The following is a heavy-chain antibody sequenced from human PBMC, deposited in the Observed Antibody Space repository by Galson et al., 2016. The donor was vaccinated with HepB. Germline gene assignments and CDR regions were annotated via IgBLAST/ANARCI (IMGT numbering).Heavy chain of an antibody. Sequence: SETLSLTCGVSGYSISRGYYWGWIRQSPGKGLEWIANINHRGTTYYNPSLKSRLTISIDTSKNRFSLRLSSVTAADTAVFYCARVAATGIDYWGQGTLVTVSS. D-gene: IGHD6-13*01. J-gene: IGHJ4*02. CDR1: GYSISRGYY. CDR3: ARVAATGIDY. V-gene: IGHV4-38-2*01. CDR2: INHRGTT.